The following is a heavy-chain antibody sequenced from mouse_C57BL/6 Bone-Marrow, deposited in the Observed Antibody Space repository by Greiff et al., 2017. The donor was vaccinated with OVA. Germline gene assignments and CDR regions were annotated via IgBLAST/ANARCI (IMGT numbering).Heavy chain of an antibody. J-gene: IGHJ2*01. V-gene: IGHV1-26*01. CDR1: GYTFTDYY. CDR3: AREKVYYDYDVGDYFDY. Sequence: EVQLQQSGPELVKPGASVKISCKASGYTFTDYYMNWVKQSHGKSLEWIGDINPNNGGTSYNQKFKGKATLTVDKSSSTAYMELRSLTSEDSAVYYCAREKVYYDYDVGDYFDYWGQGTTLTVSS. D-gene: IGHD2-4*01. CDR2: INPNNGGT.